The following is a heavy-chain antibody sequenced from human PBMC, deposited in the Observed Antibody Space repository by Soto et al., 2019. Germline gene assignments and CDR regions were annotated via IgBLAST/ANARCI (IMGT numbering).Heavy chain of an antibody. D-gene: IGHD6-13*01. CDR1: GFTFSSYA. J-gene: IGHJ4*02. CDR2: ISGSGGST. Sequence: EVQLLESGGGLVQPGGSLRLSCAASGFTFSSYAMSWVRQAPGKGLEWVSAISGSGGSTYYADSVKGRLTISRDNSKNTLYLQMNSLRAEDTAVYYWAKVRAAAGRPFDYWGQGTLVTVSS. CDR3: AKVRAAAGRPFDY. V-gene: IGHV3-23*01.